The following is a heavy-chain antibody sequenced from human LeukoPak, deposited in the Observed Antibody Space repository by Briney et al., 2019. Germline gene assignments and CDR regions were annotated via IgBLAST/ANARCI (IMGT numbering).Heavy chain of an antibody. D-gene: IGHD6-19*01. Sequence: SGGSLRLSCAASGFTFSDYYMSWIRQAPGKGLEWVSYISSSGSTIYYADSVKGRFTISRDNAKNSLYLQMNSLRAEDTALYYCAKGHSGWLWNWFDPWGQGTLVTVSS. CDR2: ISSSGSTI. CDR1: GFTFSDYY. CDR3: AKGHSGWLWNWFDP. V-gene: IGHV3-11*01. J-gene: IGHJ5*02.